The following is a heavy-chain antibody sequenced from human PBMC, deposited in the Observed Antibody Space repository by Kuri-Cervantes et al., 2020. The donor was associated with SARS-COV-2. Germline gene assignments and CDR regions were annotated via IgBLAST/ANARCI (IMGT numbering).Heavy chain of an antibody. CDR3: ARERSNGRDGFDI. V-gene: IGHV1-2*04. J-gene: IGHJ3*02. Sequence: AAVQVSCKASGYSFTGYYMHWVRQAPGQGLEWRGWINPNSGGTKYPPKFQGWVTITREKSISTAYMELRRLRSDDTAVYCCARERSNGRDGFDIWGQGTMVTVSS. CDR1: GYSFTGYY. CDR2: INPNSGGT. D-gene: IGHD2/OR15-2a*01.